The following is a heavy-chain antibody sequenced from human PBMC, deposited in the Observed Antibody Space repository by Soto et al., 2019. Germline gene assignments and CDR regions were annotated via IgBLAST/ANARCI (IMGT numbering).Heavy chain of an antibody. CDR1: GFTFSSYA. J-gene: IGHJ4*02. CDR3: AKDKSPVS. D-gene: IGHD3-22*01. Sequence: EVQLLESGGGLVQPGGSLRLSCAASGFTFSSYAMSWVRQAPGQGLEWVSAISGSGGSTYYADSVKGRFTISRDNSKKTRYLQMNSLRAEDTVVYYCAKDKSPVSWGQGTLVTVSS. CDR2: ISGSGGST. V-gene: IGHV3-23*01.